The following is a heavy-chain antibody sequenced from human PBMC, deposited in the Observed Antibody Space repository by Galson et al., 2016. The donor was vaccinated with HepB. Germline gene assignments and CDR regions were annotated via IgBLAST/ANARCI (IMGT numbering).Heavy chain of an antibody. J-gene: IGHJ3*02. D-gene: IGHD3-22*01. Sequence: SVKVSCKASGGTFNSYAVSWVRQAPGQGFEWMGGIIPISGTTKYAQNFQGRVTITADGSTGTAYMELNSLRSDDTAIYYCARDRYYGTSGYFYESEIWGQGTTLTVSS. CDR3: ARDRYYGTSGYFYESEI. V-gene: IGHV1-69*13. CDR1: GGTFNSYA. CDR2: IIPISGTT.